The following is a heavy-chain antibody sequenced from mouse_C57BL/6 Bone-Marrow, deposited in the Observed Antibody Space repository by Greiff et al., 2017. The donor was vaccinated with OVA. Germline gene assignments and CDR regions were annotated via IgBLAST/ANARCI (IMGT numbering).Heavy chain of an antibody. Sequence: EVQGVESGGGLVKPGGSLKLSCAASGFTFSSYAMSWVRQTPDKRLEWVATISDGGSYTYYPDNVKGRFTISRDNAKNNLYRQWSHLKSEDTAMYYCARAYYYGSSPSAYWGQGTLVTVSA. CDR3: ARAYYYGSSPSAY. J-gene: IGHJ3*01. V-gene: IGHV5-4*01. CDR2: ISDGGSYT. D-gene: IGHD1-1*01. CDR1: GFTFSSYA.